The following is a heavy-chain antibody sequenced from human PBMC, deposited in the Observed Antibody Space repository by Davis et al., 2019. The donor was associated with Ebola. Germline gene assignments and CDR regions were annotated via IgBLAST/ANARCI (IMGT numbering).Heavy chain of an antibody. D-gene: IGHD2-8*01. CDR3: ARDNDYGMDV. J-gene: IGHJ6*02. CDR2: ISYDGSNK. CDR1: GFTFSEYY. Sequence: GESLKISCAASGFTFSEYYMSWIRQAPGKGLEWVAVISYDGSNKYYADSVKRRFTISRDNSKNTLYLQMNSLRAEDTAVYYCARDNDYGMDVWGQGTTVTVSS. V-gene: IGHV3-30*03.